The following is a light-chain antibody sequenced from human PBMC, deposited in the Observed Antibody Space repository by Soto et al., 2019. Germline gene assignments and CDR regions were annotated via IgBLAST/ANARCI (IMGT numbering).Light chain of an antibody. Sequence: DIQMTQSPSSLSAAVGDRVTITCRASQSISSYLNWYQQKPGKAPDLLIFGASSLKSGVPSTFSGSASGTDFTLTISSLQPEHFATHYCQQTYSPPYTFGQGTKLEI. CDR3: QQTYSPPYT. CDR1: QSISSY. J-gene: IGKJ2*01. CDR2: GAS. V-gene: IGKV1-39*01.